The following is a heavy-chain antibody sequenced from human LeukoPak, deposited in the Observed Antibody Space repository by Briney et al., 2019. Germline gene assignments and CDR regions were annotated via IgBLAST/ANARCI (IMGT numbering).Heavy chain of an antibody. V-gene: IGHV4-34*01. CDR3: ARGRHDITMIVVVMTSVSYYLDV. J-gene: IGHJ6*03. CDR1: GGSFSGYH. CDR2: INPSGST. Sequence: SETLSLTCAVSGGSFSGYHWTWIRQSPGKGLEWIGDINPSGSTYYNPSLKSRLTISVDTSKNQFSLKLSSVTGADTAVYYCARGRHDITMIVVVMTSVSYYLDVWAKETKVSV. D-gene: IGHD3-22*01.